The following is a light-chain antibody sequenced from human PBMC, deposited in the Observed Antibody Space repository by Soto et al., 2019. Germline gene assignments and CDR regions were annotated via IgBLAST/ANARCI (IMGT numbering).Light chain of an antibody. J-gene: IGKJ2*01. CDR1: QSISSY. Sequence: DIQMTQSPPSLSASVGDRVTITCRAGQSISSYLSWYQQKPGKAPKLLIYAASSLQRGVPSRFSGSGSGTDFTLTISSLQPEDFASYYCQQSYSTPHTFGQGTQLEIK. CDR3: QQSYSTPHT. CDR2: AAS. V-gene: IGKV1-39*01.